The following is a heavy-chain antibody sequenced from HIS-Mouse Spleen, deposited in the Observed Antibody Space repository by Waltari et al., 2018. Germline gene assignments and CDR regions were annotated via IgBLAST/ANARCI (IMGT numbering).Heavy chain of an antibody. CDR3: AREIPYSSSWYDWYFDL. J-gene: IGHJ2*01. Sequence: QLQLQESGPGLVKPSETLSLTCTVSGGSISSSSYYWGWIRQPPGKGREWIGSIYYRWSNYSNPALKSRGTISVDTSKNQFSLKLSSVTAADTAVYYCAREIPYSSSWYDWYFDLWGRGTLVTVSS. V-gene: IGHV4-39*07. CDR2: IYYRWSN. D-gene: IGHD6-13*01. CDR1: GGSISSSSYY.